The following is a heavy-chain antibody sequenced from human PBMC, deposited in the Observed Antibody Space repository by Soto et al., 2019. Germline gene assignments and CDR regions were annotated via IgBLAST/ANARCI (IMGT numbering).Heavy chain of an antibody. J-gene: IGHJ5*02. D-gene: IGHD3-16*01. CDR3: AHIPYYYQYDWFDP. V-gene: IGHV2-5*02. CDR2: IYWDDDK. CDR1: GFSLTTRGVG. Sequence: QITLKESGPTLVKPTQTLTLTCTFSGFSLTTRGVGVGWIRQPPGKALECLALIYWDDDKRYSPSLQSRLSITNDTSKNPVVLTMTNVDPVDTATHYCAHIPYYYQYDWFDPWGQGTLVSVSS.